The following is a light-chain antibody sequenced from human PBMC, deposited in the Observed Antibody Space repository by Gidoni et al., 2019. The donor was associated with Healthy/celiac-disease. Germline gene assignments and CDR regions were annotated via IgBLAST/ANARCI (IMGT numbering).Light chain of an antibody. Sequence: QSVLPPPPSASPTPAQRVTISCSGSSSNIGSNTVNWYQHPPGTAPKLLIYSNHRRPSGVPDRFSGAKSGTSAALAISGLQSEDEADYYCAAWDDSLNGPVFGGGTKLTVL. J-gene: IGLJ3*02. CDR2: SNH. CDR3: AAWDDSLNGPV. V-gene: IGLV1-44*01. CDR1: SSNIGSNT.